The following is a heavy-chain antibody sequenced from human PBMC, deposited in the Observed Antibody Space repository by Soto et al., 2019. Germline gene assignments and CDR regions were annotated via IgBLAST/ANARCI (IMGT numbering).Heavy chain of an antibody. CDR2: INPKFGDT. V-gene: IGHV1-2*02. J-gene: IGHJ6*02. D-gene: IGHD3-10*01. CDR1: GYTFTAYY. Sequence: QVQLVQSGAEVKEPGDSVRVSCEASGYTFTAYYIHWVHQDPGQGLEWMGWINPKFGDTTYAQDFQGRLTLTRDMSISTVYMDLSRLTSDDTAIYYCARNMDYYYGPGSGNGHGVWGQGTTVNVFS. CDR3: ARNMDYYYGPGSGNGHGV.